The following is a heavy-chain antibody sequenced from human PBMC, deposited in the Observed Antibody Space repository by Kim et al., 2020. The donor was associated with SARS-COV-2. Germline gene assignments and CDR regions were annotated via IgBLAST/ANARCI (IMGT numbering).Heavy chain of an antibody. CDR3: AFDILTGYFHGMDV. D-gene: IGHD3-9*01. J-gene: IGHJ6*02. CDR1: GFTFSDYY. Sequence: GGSLRLSCAASGFTFSDYYMSWIRQAPGKGLEWVSYISSSGSTIYYADSVKGRFTISRDNAKNSLYLQMNSLRAEDTAVYYCAFDILTGYFHGMDVWGQGTTVTVSS. V-gene: IGHV3-11*04. CDR2: ISSSGSTI.